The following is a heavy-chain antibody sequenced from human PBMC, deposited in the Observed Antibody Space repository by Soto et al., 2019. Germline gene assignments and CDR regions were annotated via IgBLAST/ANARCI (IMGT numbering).Heavy chain of an antibody. CDR3: RHSYGSREEAFDI. J-gene: IGHJ3*02. CDR2: IRSKANSYAT. V-gene: IGHV3-73*01. CDR1: GFTFSGSA. D-gene: IGHD5-18*01. Sequence: PVGSLRLSCAASGFTFSGSAMHWVRQASGKGLEWVGRIRSKANSYATAYAASVKGRFTISRDDSKNTAYLQMNSLKTEDTAVYYCRHSYGSREEAFDIWGQGTMVNVSS.